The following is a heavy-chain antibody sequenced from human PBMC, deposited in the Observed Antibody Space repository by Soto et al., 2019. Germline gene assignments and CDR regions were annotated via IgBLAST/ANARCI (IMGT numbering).Heavy chain of an antibody. Sequence: WETLSLTCTVSGGSISSYYWSWIRQPPGKGLEWIGYICYSGSTNYNPSLKSRVTISVDTSKNQFSLKLSSVTAADTAVYYCARDRDFWSGYYRTYGMDVWGQGTTVTVSS. CDR2: ICYSGST. V-gene: IGHV4-59*01. J-gene: IGHJ6*02. CDR1: GGSISSYY. D-gene: IGHD3-3*01. CDR3: ARDRDFWSGYYRTYGMDV.